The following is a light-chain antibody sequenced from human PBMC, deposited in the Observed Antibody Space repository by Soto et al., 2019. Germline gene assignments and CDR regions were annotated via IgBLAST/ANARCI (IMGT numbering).Light chain of an antibody. Sequence: QSALTQPASVSGSPGQSITISCTGTSSDVGTYDLVSWYQQHPGKAPKLMIYEGNKRPSGVSNRFSGSKSGNTVSLTISGVQGEDGAEYYCCSYAGSSSATWVFGGGTKVTVL. CDR2: EGN. J-gene: IGLJ3*02. V-gene: IGLV2-23*01. CDR1: SSDVGTYDL. CDR3: CSYAGSSSATWV.